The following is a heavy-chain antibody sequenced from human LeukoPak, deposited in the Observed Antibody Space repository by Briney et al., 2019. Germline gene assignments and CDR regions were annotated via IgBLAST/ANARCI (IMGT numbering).Heavy chain of an antibody. Sequence: GASVKVSCKASGGTFSSYAISWVRQAPGQGLSGWGGSILFLGTANYAQKFQGRVTITADESTSTAYMELSSLRSEDTAVYYCARDLPNCSGGSCYSIGWFDPWGQGTLVTVSS. V-gene: IGHV1-69*01. CDR1: GGTFSSYA. CDR2: SILFLGTA. J-gene: IGHJ5*02. D-gene: IGHD2-15*01. CDR3: ARDLPNCSGGSCYSIGWFDP.